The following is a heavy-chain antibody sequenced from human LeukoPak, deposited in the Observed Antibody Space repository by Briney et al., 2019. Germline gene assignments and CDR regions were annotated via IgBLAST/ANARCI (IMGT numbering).Heavy chain of an antibody. CDR1: GGSFSGFY. CDR3: ARGHVGSYAYYYYYGMDV. D-gene: IGHD2-8*01. CDR2: INHSEST. V-gene: IGHV4-34*01. J-gene: IGHJ6*02. Sequence: SETLSLTCAVYGGSFSGFYWSWIRQPPKKGLEWIGEINHSESTNYNPSLKSRVTISVGTSKSQFSLKVRSVTAADTAVYYCARGHVGSYAYYYYYGMDVWGQGTTVTVSS.